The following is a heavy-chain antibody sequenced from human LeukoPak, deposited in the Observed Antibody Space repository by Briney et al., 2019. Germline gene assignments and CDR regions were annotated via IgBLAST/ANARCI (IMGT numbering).Heavy chain of an antibody. CDR3: ARVGGIAVADHFDY. J-gene: IGHJ4*02. CDR1: GYSFSGYW. Sequence: GESLKISCKGSGYSFSGYWSGWVRQMPGKGLEWMGIVYPDNSDTRYSPSFQGQVTISADKSITTAYLHWSSLKASDTAMYYCARVGGIAVADHFDYWGQGTLVSVSS. D-gene: IGHD6-19*01. CDR2: VYPDNSDT. V-gene: IGHV5-51*01.